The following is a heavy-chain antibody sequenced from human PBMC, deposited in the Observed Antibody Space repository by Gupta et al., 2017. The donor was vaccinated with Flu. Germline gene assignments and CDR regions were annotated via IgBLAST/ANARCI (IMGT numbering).Heavy chain of an antibody. CDR2: IIPIFGTA. D-gene: IGHD5-12*01. CDR1: GGTFTTYA. Sequence: QVQLMQSGAEVKTPGSSVKVSCKASGGTFTTYAINWVRQAPGQGLEWMGGIIPIFGTAKYAQNFQGRVTFTADKATNTAYMEVSSLRSEDTAIYYCAGAAPRVAPPDNWFGPWGQGTLVIVSS. V-gene: IGHV1-69*06. CDR3: AGAAPRVAPPDNWFGP. J-gene: IGHJ5*02.